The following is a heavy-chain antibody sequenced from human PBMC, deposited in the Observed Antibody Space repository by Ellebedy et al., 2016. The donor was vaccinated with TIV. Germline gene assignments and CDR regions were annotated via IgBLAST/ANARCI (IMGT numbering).Heavy chain of an antibody. J-gene: IGHJ4*02. V-gene: IGHV3-23*01. CDR2: ISGSGGST. CDR3: ARDSVGTVDY. D-gene: IGHD2-21*02. CDR1: GFTFSSYA. Sequence: GESLKISXAASGFTFSSYAMSWVRQAPGKGLEWVSAISGSGGSTYYADSVKGRFTISRDNSKNTLYLQMNSLRAEDTAVYYCARDSVGTVDYWGQGTLVTVSS.